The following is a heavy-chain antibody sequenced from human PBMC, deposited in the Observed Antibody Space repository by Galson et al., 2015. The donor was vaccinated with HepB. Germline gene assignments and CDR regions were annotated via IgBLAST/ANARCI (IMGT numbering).Heavy chain of an antibody. D-gene: IGHD6-19*01. CDR2: ISWNSGSI. CDR1: GFTFDDYA. J-gene: IGHJ4*02. Sequence: SLRLSCAASGFTFDDYAMHWVRQAPGKGLEWVSGISWNSGSIGYADSVKGRFTISRDNAKNSLYLQMNSLRAEDTALYYCAKDPGTDRYSSGWYGGFDYWGQGTLVTVSS. V-gene: IGHV3-9*01. CDR3: AKDPGTDRYSSGWYGGFDY.